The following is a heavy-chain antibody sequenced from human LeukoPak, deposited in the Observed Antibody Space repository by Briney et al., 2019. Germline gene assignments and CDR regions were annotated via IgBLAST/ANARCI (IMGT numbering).Heavy chain of an antibody. Sequence: PGRSLRLSCAASGFTFSSYAMHWVRQAPGKGLEWVAVISYDGSNKYYADSVKGRFTISRDNSKNTLYLQMNSLRAEDTAVYYCAIIDHAGYWGQGTLVTVSS. CDR1: GFTFSSYA. J-gene: IGHJ4*02. D-gene: IGHD1-14*01. V-gene: IGHV3-30*01. CDR2: ISYDGSNK. CDR3: AIIDHAGY.